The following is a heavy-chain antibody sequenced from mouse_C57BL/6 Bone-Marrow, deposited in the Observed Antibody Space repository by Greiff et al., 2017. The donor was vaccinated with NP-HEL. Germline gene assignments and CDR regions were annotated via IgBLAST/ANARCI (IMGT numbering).Heavy chain of an antibody. D-gene: IGHD2-5*01. V-gene: IGHV1-5*01. CDR2: IYPGNSDT. Sequence: VQLQQSGTVLARPGASVKMSCKTSGYTFTSYWMHWVKQRPGQGLEWIGAIYPGNSDTSYNQKFKGKAKLTAVTSASTAYMELSSLTNEDSAVYYCTRAPYYSKGGFAYWGQGTLVTVAA. J-gene: IGHJ3*01. CDR1: GYTFTSYW. CDR3: TRAPYYSKGGFAY.